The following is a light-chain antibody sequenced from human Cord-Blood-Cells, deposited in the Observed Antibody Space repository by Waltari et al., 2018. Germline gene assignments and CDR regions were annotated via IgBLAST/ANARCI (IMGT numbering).Light chain of an antibody. CDR1: QSISSW. CDR3: QQYNSFTWT. CDR2: KAS. J-gene: IGKJ1*01. Sequence: DIQMTQSPSTLSASVGDRVTITCRASQSISSWLAWYQQKPWKASKLLIYKASSLESGVPSRFSGSGSGTEFTLTSSSLQPDDFATYYCQQYNSFTWTFGQGTKVEIK. V-gene: IGKV1-5*03.